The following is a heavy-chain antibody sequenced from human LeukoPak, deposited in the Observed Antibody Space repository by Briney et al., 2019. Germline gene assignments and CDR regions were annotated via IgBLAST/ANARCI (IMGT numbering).Heavy chain of an antibody. D-gene: IGHD2/OR15-2a*01. CDR3: VSFGAFDV. J-gene: IGHJ3*01. V-gene: IGHV4-31*03. Sequence: SQTLSLTCTVSGGSISSGGYYWSWIRQHPGKGLEWIGYTYYSGNTYYNPSLKSRVTISVDTSKNQFSLTLNSVSAADTAVYYCVSFGAFDVWGQGTMVTVSS. CDR1: GGSISSGGYY. CDR2: TYYSGNT.